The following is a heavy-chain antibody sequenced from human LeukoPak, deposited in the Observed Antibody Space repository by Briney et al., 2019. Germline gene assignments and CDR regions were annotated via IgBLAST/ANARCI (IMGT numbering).Heavy chain of an antibody. CDR3: ARWHCGGNTCHDF. CDR1: GFTVSSSY. D-gene: IGHD2-21*01. J-gene: IGHJ4*02. Sequence: GGSLRLSCAASGFTVSSSYMKWVRQAPGKGLECVSLIYTGGNTSYGDSVKGRFTISRDSSKNTLYPQMTSLRAEDTAVYYCARWHCGGNTCHDFWGQGTRVTVSS. V-gene: IGHV3-66*01. CDR2: IYTGGNT.